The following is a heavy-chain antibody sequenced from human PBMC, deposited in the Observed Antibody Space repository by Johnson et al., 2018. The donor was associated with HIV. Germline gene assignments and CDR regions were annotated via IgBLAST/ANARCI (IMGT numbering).Heavy chain of an antibody. D-gene: IGHD6-19*01. CDR2: INWNSGRT. Sequence: VQLVESGGGVVRPGDSLRLSCVASVFTFDDYGMNWVRLVPGKGLEWVAGINWNSGRTGSADSLKGRFTISRDNPKHSVHPEMNRLRAYDPALYYCARDWLTARAVAGTSAFDIWGQGTMVTVSS. V-gene: IGHV3-20*04. J-gene: IGHJ3*02. CDR3: ARDWLTARAVAGTSAFDI. CDR1: VFTFDDYG.